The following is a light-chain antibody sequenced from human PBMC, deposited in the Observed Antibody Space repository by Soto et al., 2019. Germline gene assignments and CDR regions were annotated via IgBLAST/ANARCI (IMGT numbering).Light chain of an antibody. CDR1: QSVSSN. CDR2: GAS. J-gene: IGKJ1*01. CDR3: QQYNNWPPVT. V-gene: IGKV3-15*01. Sequence: EIVMTQSPATLSVSPGERATLSCRASQSVSSNLAWYQQKPGQAPRLLIYGASTRATGIRARFSGSGSGTEFTLTISSLQSEDFAVYYCQQYNNWPPVTFGQGTKVDIK.